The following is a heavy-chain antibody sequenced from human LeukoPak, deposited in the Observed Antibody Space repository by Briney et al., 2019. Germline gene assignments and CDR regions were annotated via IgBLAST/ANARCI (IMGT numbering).Heavy chain of an antibody. V-gene: IGHV3-33*06. CDR2: IWYDGSNK. CDR1: GFTFSSYG. D-gene: IGHD6-6*01. Sequence: GRSLRLSCAASGFTFSSYGMHWVRQAPGKGLEWVAVIWYDGSNKYYADSVKGRFTISRDNSKNTLYLQMNSLRAEDTAVYYCAKTGYSSSSGDYYYYMDVWGKGTTVTVS. CDR3: AKTGYSSSSGDYYYYMDV. J-gene: IGHJ6*03.